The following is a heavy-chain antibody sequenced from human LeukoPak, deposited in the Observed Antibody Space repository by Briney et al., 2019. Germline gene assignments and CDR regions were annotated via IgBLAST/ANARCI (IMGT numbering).Heavy chain of an antibody. D-gene: IGHD1-14*01. CDR1: GGSISSGGYY. Sequence: SETLSLTCTVSGGSISSGGYYWGWIRQHPGKGLEWIGYIYYSGSTYYNPSLKSRVTISVDTSTNQFSLKLSSVTAADTAVYFCTRSGLTGMRKYPRADYYYYGMDVWGQGTAVTVSS. CDR3: TRSGLTGMRKYPRADYYYYGMDV. V-gene: IGHV4-31*03. CDR2: IYYSGST. J-gene: IGHJ6*02.